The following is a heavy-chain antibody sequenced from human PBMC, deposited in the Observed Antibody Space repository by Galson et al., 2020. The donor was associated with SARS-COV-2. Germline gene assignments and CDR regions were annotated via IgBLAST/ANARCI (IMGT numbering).Heavy chain of an antibody. CDR2: VYFSGAA. CDR1: GVPVTSSSYY. Sequence: SETLSLTCNVSGVPVTSSSYYWGWIRQPPGQGLEWIGVVYFSGAAYYNRSLRSRVTMSIDTSKNLFSLKLSAVTAADTAVYFCARHVYRRRASDYWGQGALVTVSS. D-gene: IGHD3-16*02. J-gene: IGHJ4*02. CDR3: ARHVYRRRASDY. V-gene: IGHV4-39*01.